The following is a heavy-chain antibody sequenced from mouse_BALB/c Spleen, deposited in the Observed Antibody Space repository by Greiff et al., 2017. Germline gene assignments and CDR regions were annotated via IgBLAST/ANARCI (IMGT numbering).Heavy chain of an antibody. CDR1: GFTFSSFG. D-gene: IGHD2-14*01. CDR3: ARHTDYRYAFAY. CDR2: ISSGSSTI. Sequence: EVKLVESGGGLVQPGGSRKLSCAASGFTFSSFGMHWVRQAPEKGLEWVAYISSGSSTIYYADTVKGRFTISRDNPKNTLYLQMRSLRSEDTAMYYCARHTDYRYAFAYWGQGTLVTVSA. J-gene: IGHJ3*01. V-gene: IGHV5-17*02.